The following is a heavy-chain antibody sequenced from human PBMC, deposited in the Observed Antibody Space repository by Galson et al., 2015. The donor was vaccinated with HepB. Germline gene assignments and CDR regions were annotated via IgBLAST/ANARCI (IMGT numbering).Heavy chain of an antibody. V-gene: IGHV3-30-3*01. CDR3: ARDRTTVVTLGAFDI. J-gene: IGHJ3*02. CDR2: ISYDGSNK. D-gene: IGHD4-23*01. CDR1: GFTFSSYA. Sequence: SLRLSCAASGFTFSSYAMHWVRQAPGKGLEWVAVISYDGSNKYYADSVKGRFTISRDNSKNTLYLQMNSLRAEDTAVYYCARDRTTVVTLGAFDIWGQGTMVTVSS.